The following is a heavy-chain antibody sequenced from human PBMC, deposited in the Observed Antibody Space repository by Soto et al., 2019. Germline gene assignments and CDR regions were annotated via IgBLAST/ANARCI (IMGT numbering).Heavy chain of an antibody. Sequence: QVQLVQSGAEVKKPGASVKVSCKASGYTFTSYYMHCVRQAPGQGLEWMGIITPSGRSTSYAQKFHGRVTMTRDTSTSTVYMELSSLRSEDTAVYYCARVPYSGSSYEVPWGQGNLVTVSS. V-gene: IGHV1-46*01. J-gene: IGHJ5*02. CDR3: ARVPYSGSSYEVP. CDR1: GYTFTSYY. CDR2: ITPSGRST. D-gene: IGHD1-26*01.